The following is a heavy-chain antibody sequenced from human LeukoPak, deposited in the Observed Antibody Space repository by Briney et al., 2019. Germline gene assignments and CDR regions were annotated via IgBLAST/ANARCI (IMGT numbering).Heavy chain of an antibody. CDR2: IKQDGSEK. CDR3: ARVYDILTGYLNYFDY. Sequence: GGSLRLSCAASGFTFSSYWMSWVRQAPGKGLEWVANIKQDGSEKYYVDSVKGRFTISRDNAKNSLYLQMNSLRAEDTAVYYCARVYDILTGYLNYFDYWGQGTLVTVSS. J-gene: IGHJ4*02. CDR1: GFTFSSYW. D-gene: IGHD3-9*01. V-gene: IGHV3-7*03.